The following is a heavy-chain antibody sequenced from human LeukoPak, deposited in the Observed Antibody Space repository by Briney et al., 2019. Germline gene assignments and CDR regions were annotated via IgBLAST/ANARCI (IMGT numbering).Heavy chain of an antibody. V-gene: IGHV4-34*01. CDR1: GGSFSGYC. Sequence: SETLSLTCAVYGGSFSGYCWSWIRQPPGKGLEWIGEINHSGSTNYNPSLKSRVTISVDTSKNQFSLKLSSVTAADTAVYYCARSRSGYYGSGSYHPWGQGTLVTVSS. CDR3: ARSRSGYYGSGSYHP. CDR2: INHSGST. D-gene: IGHD3-10*01. J-gene: IGHJ5*02.